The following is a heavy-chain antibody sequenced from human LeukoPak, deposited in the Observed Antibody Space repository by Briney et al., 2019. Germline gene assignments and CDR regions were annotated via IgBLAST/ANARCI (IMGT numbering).Heavy chain of an antibody. CDR2: IIPIFGTA. V-gene: IGHV1-69*05. CDR3: ARVSGITMVRGVIGYFDY. J-gene: IGHJ4*02. D-gene: IGHD3-10*01. Sequence: SVKVSCKASGGTFSSYAISWVRQAPGQGLEWMGGIIPIFGTANYAQKFQGRVTITTDESTSTAYMELSSLRSEDTAVYYCARVSGITMVRGVIGYFDYWGQGTLVTVSS. CDR1: GGTFSSYA.